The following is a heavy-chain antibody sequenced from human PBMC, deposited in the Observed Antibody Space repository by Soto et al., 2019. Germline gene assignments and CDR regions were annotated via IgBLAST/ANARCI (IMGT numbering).Heavy chain of an antibody. CDR1: GLTFGSRA. D-gene: IGHD3-10*01. CDR2: ITDTGGDA. Sequence: VGSLRLSCVASGLTFGSRAMSWVRQSPGEGLEWVSTITDTGGDAKYADSVRGRFAISRDNSKNTLYLQMSALRAEDSAIYFCVRGSEDSYPGSRIFDFWGRGTLVTVSS. CDR3: VRGSEDSYPGSRIFDF. V-gene: IGHV3-23*01. J-gene: IGHJ4*02.